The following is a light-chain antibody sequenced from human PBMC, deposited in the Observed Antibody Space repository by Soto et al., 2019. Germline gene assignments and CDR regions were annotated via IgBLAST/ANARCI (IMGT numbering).Light chain of an antibody. J-gene: IGKJ4*01. Sequence: EIVMTQSPATLSVSPGERATLSCRASQSVSSNLAWYQQKPGQAPRLLIYGASTRATGIPARFSGSGSGAEFTLTISSLQSEDVAVYYCHQYNNGPPLAFGGGTKVEIK. CDR2: GAS. CDR1: QSVSSN. V-gene: IGKV3-15*01. CDR3: HQYNNGPPLA.